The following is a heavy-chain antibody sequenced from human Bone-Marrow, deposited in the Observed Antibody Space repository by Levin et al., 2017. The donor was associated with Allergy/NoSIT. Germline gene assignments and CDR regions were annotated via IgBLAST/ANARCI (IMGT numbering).Heavy chain of an antibody. V-gene: IGHV1-69*04. CDR3: ARDGGITMVRGVIDY. Sequence: SVKVSCKASGGTFSSYAISWVRQAPGQGLEWMGRIIPILGIANYAQKFQGRVTITADKSTSTAYMELSSLRSEDTAVYYCARDGGITMVRGVIDYWGQGTLVTVSS. J-gene: IGHJ4*02. CDR1: GGTFSSYA. D-gene: IGHD3-10*01. CDR2: IIPILGIA.